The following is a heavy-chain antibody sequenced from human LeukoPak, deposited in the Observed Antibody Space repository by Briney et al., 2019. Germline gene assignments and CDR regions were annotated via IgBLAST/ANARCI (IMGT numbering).Heavy chain of an antibody. CDR2: INTDGTVA. J-gene: IGHJ4*02. V-gene: IGHV3-74*01. D-gene: IGHD6-19*01. CDR1: GFTFSKYW. CDR3: ATKQWLAPPPDS. Sequence: GGSLRLSCAASGFTFSKYWMLWVRQAPGKGLESVSRINTDGTVATYADSVKGRFTVSRDNADNTMFLQMDSVRDEDTAVYYCATKQWLAPPPDSWGQGTPVTVSS.